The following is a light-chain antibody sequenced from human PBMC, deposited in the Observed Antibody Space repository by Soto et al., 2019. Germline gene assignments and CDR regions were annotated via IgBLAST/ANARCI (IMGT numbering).Light chain of an antibody. V-gene: IGKV1-8*01. Sequence: AIRMTQSPSSFSASTGDRVTITCRASQGISSYLAWYQQKPGKAPKLLIYAASTLQSGVPSRFSGSGSGTEFTLTISCLQSEDFATYYCQQYYRYPRTFGQGTKVEIK. CDR1: QGISSY. CDR3: QQYYRYPRT. J-gene: IGKJ1*01. CDR2: AAS.